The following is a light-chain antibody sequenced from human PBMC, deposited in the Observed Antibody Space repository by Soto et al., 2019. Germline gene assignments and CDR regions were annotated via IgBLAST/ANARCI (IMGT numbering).Light chain of an antibody. CDR1: ISDVGGYNY. J-gene: IGLJ1*01. CDR2: EVS. Sequence: QSALTQPPSASGSPGQSVTISCTGTISDVGGYNYVSWYQQHPGKAPKLMIYEVSKRPSGVPDRFSGSKSGNTASLTVSGLQAEDEADYYCSSYAGSNNFGVFGTGTKVT. V-gene: IGLV2-8*01. CDR3: SSYAGSNNFGV.